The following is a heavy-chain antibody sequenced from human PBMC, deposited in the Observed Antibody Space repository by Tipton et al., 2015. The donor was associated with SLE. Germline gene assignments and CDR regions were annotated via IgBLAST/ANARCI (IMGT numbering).Heavy chain of an antibody. D-gene: IGHD6-13*01. J-gene: IGHJ4*02. V-gene: IGHV4-39*07. Sequence: TLSLTCSVSGDSLSSNNYYWGWIRQSPAQGLEWIGFIYQRGSTYYTRGSTYYNPSLKSRVTISVDTSKNQFSLKLSSVTAADTAVYYCARAAGRDGYSSSWAPLDYWGQGTLVAVSS. CDR1: GDSLSSNNYY. CDR2: IYQRGSTYYTRGST. CDR3: ARAAGRDGYSSSWAPLDY.